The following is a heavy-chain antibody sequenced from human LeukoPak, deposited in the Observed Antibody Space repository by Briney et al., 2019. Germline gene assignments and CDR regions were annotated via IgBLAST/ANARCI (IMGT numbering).Heavy chain of an antibody. V-gene: IGHV4-59*01. J-gene: IGHJ3*02. CDR1: GGSTTGYD. CDR3: AREGATTITMVRGVENAFDI. Sequence: SETLSLTCTVSGGSTTGYDWSCIRQPPGKGLEWIGCMYYSGSTNYNPSLKSRVTISVDTSKNQFSLKLSSVTAADTAVYYCAREGATTITMVRGVENAFDIWGQGTMVTVSS. CDR2: MYYSGST. D-gene: IGHD3-10*01.